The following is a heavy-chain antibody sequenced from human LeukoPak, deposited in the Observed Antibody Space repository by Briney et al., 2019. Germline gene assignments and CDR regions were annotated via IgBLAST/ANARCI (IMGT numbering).Heavy chain of an antibody. V-gene: IGHV4-30-4*08. CDR2: IYYSGST. D-gene: IGHD1-26*01. J-gene: IGHJ3*02. Sequence: SQTLSLTCTVSGGSISSGGYYWSWIRQPPGKGLEWIGYIYYSGSTYYNPSLKSRVTIPVDTSKNQFSLKLSSVTAADTAVYYCAREEWELRLGAFDIWGQGTMVTVSS. CDR1: GGSISSGGYY. CDR3: AREEWELRLGAFDI.